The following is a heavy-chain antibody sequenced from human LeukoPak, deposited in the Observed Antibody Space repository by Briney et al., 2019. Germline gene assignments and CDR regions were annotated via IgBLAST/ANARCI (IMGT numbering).Heavy chain of an antibody. CDR2: IHYSGST. J-gene: IGHJ3*02. CDR3: ASLTKSLLWFGELNGSDI. D-gene: IGHD3-10*01. V-gene: IGHV4-39*01. CDR1: GGSISSSSYY. Sequence: SETLSLTCTVSGGSISSSSYYWGWVRQPPGKGLEWIVSIHYSGSTYYNPSLKSRVTISVDTSKNQFSLWLSSATAADTAVYYWASLTKSLLWFGELNGSDIWGQGTMVTASS.